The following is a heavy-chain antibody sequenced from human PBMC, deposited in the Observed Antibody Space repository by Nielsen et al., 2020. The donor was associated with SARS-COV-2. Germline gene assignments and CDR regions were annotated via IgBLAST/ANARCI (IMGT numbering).Heavy chain of an antibody. CDR1: GFDFSDFG. CDR2: MSSDGRNE. Sequence: GESLKISCAVSGFDFSDFGIHWVRQAPGKGLEWVAVMSSDGRNELYADSVRGRFSISRDNSKNTLYLQMNSLRAEDTAVYYCAREGSGWYEGLWNWGQGTLVTVSS. V-gene: IGHV3-30*03. J-gene: IGHJ4*02. D-gene: IGHD6-19*01. CDR3: AREGSGWYEGLWN.